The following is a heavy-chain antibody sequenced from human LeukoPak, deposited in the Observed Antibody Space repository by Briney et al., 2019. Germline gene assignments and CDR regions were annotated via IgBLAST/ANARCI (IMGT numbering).Heavy chain of an antibody. CDR1: GFTFSSYA. D-gene: IGHD2-2*01. CDR3: ARDVRFSPTGPAAD. J-gene: IGHJ4*02. Sequence: GSLRLSCAASGFTFSSYAMHWVRQAPGKGLEWVAVISYDGSNKYYADSVKGRFTISRDNSKNTLYLQMNSLRAEDTAVYYCARDVRFSPTGPAADWGQGTLVTVSS. CDR2: ISYDGSNK. V-gene: IGHV3-30-3*01.